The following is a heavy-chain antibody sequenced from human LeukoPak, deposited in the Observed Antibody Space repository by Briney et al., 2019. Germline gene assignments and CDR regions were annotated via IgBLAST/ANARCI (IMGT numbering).Heavy chain of an antibody. CDR2: ISSNGDST. D-gene: IGHD5-18*01. Sequence: PGGSLRLSCAASGFTFSSYAMHWVRQAPGKGLEYVSAISSNGDSTYYANSVKGRFTISRDNSKNTLYLQMGSLRAEDMAVYYCASGYRYFYFDYWRQGTLITVSS. CDR1: GFTFSSYA. V-gene: IGHV3-64*01. J-gene: IGHJ4*02. CDR3: ASGYRYFYFDY.